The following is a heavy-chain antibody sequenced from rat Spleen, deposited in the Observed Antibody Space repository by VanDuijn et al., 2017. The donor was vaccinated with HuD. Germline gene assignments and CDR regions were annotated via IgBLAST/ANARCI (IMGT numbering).Heavy chain of an antibody. V-gene: IGHV2-43*01. CDR3: ARSGDYSTYGVMDA. CDR2: IWTGGST. D-gene: IGHD1-8*01. Sequence: QVQLKESGPGLVQPSQTLSLTCTVSGFSLTNYHVSWVRQPPGKGLEWMGVIWTGGSTAYNSLLKSRLSISRDTSKSQVFLKVNSLQTEDTATYYCARSGDYSTYGVMDAWGQGASVTVSS. CDR1: GFSLTNYH. J-gene: IGHJ4*01.